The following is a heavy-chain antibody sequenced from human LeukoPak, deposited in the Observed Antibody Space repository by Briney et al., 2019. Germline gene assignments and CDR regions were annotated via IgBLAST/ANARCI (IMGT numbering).Heavy chain of an antibody. CDR3: ARPGYSSSWSYFDY. D-gene: IGHD6-13*01. J-gene: IGHJ4*02. V-gene: IGHV4-39*01. Sequence: SETLSLTCTVSGGSSTSSNYYWGWIRQPPGKGLEWIGSIHYGGSAFYNPSLKSRVTMSVDTSKNQFSLKLSSVTAADTAIYYCARPGYSSSWSYFDYWGRGTLVTVSS. CDR2: IHYGGSA. CDR1: GGSSTSSNYY.